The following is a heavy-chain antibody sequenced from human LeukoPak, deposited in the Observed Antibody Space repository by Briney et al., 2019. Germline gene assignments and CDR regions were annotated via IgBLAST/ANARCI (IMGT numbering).Heavy chain of an antibody. V-gene: IGHV4-39*01. CDR3: ARSLGLEQSLEVFDY. Sequence: SETLSLTCTVSGGSISSSSYYWGWIRQPPGKGLEWIGSIYYSGSTYYNPSLKSRVTISVDTSKNQFSLRLSSVTASDTAVYYCARSLGLEQSLEVFDYWGQGTLVTVSS. J-gene: IGHJ4*02. CDR2: IYYSGST. CDR1: GGSISSSSYY. D-gene: IGHD3-3*01.